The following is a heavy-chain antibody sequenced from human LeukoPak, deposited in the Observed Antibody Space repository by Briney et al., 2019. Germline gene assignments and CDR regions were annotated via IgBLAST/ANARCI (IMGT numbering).Heavy chain of an antibody. J-gene: IGHJ4*02. CDR2: ISSSSSYI. CDR1: GFTFSSHS. CDR3: ARVGDYDILTGWYYFDY. V-gene: IGHV3-21*01. Sequence: GGSLRLSCAASGFTFSSHSMNWVRQAPGKGLEWVSSISSSSSYIYYADSVKGRFTISRDNAKNSLYLQMNSLRAEDTAVYYCARVGDYDILTGWYYFDYWGQGTLVTVSS. D-gene: IGHD3-9*01.